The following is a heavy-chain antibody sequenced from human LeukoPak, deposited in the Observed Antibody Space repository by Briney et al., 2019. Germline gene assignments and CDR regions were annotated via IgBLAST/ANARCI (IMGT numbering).Heavy chain of an antibody. CDR3: AREEPSSSWTHLDY. V-gene: IGHV4-39*02. D-gene: IGHD6-13*01. CDR1: GGSISSSSYY. J-gene: IGHJ4*02. Sequence: SETLSLTCTVSGGSISSSSYYWGWIRQPPGKGLEWIGSIYYSVSTYYNPFLKSLVTLSVNTSKTQCSLKLSSVTAADTAVYYCAREEPSSSWTHLDYWGQGTLVTVSS. CDR2: IYYSVST.